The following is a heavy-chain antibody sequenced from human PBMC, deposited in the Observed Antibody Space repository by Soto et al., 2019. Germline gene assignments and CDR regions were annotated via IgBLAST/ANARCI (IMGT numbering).Heavy chain of an antibody. V-gene: IGHV1-69*13. CDR2: IIPLFGTA. D-gene: IGHD3-22*01. CDR3: ARGVHYDSSGYYSFY. Sequence: GASVKVSCKASGGTFSTYAIDWVRQAPGQGLEWMGGIIPLFGTAKYAQNFQGRITSTADESTNTAYMELRSLRSQDIAVYYCARGVHYDSSGYYSFYWGQGTLVTVSS. CDR1: GGTFSTYA. J-gene: IGHJ4*02.